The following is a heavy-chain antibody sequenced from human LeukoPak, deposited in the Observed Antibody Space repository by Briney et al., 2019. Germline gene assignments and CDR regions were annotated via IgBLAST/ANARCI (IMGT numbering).Heavy chain of an antibody. CDR1: GFTFSSYG. CDR3: AKGSRGFDY. Sequence: LTGRSLRLSCAASGFTFSSYGMHWVRQAPGKGLEWVAVISYDGSNKYYADSVKGRFTISRDNSKNTLYLQMNSLRAEDTAVYYCAKGSRGFDYWGQGTLVTASS. J-gene: IGHJ4*02. CDR2: ISYDGSNK. D-gene: IGHD3-10*01. V-gene: IGHV3-30*18.